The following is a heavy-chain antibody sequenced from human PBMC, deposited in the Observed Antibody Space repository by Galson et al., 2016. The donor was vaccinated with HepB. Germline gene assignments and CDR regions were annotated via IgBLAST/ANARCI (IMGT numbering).Heavy chain of an antibody. Sequence: CTVSGDSISSYYCTWIRQPPEQRLAWIGYVYYSGTTNYNPSLKSRVTIPVDTSKNQFSLKLSSVTAAATAEYYGARGGYSTMDVWGRGTLVTVSS. CDR1: GDSISSYY. D-gene: IGHD2-8*01. CDR3: ARGGYSTMDV. J-gene: IGHJ2*01. CDR2: VYYSGTT. V-gene: IGHV4-59*01.